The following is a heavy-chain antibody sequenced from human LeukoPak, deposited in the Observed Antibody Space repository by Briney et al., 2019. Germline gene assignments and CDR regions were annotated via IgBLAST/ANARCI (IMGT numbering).Heavy chain of an antibody. CDR3: AKDRPAKDIVVVPAAIFMGVHDY. J-gene: IGHJ4*02. Sequence: GGSLRPSCAASGFTFSSYAMSWVRQAPGKGLEWVSAISGSGGSTYYADSVKGRFTISRDNSKNTLYLQMNSLRAEDTAVYYCAKDRPAKDIVVVPAAIFMGVHDYWGQGTLVTVSS. D-gene: IGHD2-2*02. CDR1: GFTFSSYA. CDR2: ISGSGGST. V-gene: IGHV3-23*01.